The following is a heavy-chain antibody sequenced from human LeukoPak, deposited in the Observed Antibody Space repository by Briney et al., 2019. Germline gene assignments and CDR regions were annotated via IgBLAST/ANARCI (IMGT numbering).Heavy chain of an antibody. Sequence: GGSLRLSCTASGFTFSSFAMSWVRLAPGKGLEWVSYISSSSSTIYYADSVKGRFTISRDNAKNSLYLQMNSLRAGDTAVYYCARLGNSAAAGGFDYWGQGTLVTVSS. D-gene: IGHD6-13*01. V-gene: IGHV3-48*04. CDR3: ARLGNSAAAGGFDY. CDR1: GFTFSSFA. CDR2: ISSSSSTI. J-gene: IGHJ4*02.